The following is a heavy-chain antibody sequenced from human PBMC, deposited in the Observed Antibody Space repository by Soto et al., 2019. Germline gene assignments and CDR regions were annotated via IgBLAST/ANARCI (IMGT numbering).Heavy chain of an antibody. CDR3: ARGGPLRYNYGMDV. V-gene: IGHV4-31*03. CDR1: GGSISSGGYY. J-gene: IGHJ6*02. Sequence: PSETLSLTCTVSGGSISSGGYYWSWIRQHPGKGLEWIGYIYYSGSTYYNPSLKSRVTISVDTSKNQISLKLSSVTAADTAVYYCARGGPLRYNYGMDVWGQGTTVTVSS. CDR2: IYYSGST. D-gene: IGHD5-12*01.